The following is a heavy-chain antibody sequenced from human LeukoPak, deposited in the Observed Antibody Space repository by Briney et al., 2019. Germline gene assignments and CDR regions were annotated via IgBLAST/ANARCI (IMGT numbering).Heavy chain of an antibody. J-gene: IGHJ5*02. V-gene: IGHV4-34*01. CDR3: ARGLDGIVVVPAVKGGWFDP. D-gene: IGHD2-2*01. Sequence: SETLSLTCAVYGGSFSGCYWSWIRQPPGKGLEWIGEINHSGSTNYNPSLKSRVTISVDTSKNQFSLKLSSVTAADTAVYYCARGLDGIVVVPAVKGGWFDPWGQGTLVTVSS. CDR1: GGSFSGCY. CDR2: INHSGST.